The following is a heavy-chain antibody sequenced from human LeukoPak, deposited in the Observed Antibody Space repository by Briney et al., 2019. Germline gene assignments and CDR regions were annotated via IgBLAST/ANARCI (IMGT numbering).Heavy chain of an antibody. D-gene: IGHD2-15*01. V-gene: IGHV4-61*02. J-gene: IGHJ6*03. CDR2: ISTIGIT. Sequence: SQTLSLTCTVSSGSISSSNYYWSWIRQPAGGGLEWIGRISTIGITNYNPSLISRVTISIDTSKNQFSLKLSSVIAADTAVYYCARDGCGGSCFHYYYYYMDVWGKGTTVTISS. CDR3: ARDGCGGSCFHYYYYYMDV. CDR1: SGSISSSNYY.